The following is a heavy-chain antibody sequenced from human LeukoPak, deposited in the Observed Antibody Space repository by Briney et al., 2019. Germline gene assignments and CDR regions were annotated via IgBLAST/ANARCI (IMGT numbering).Heavy chain of an antibody. V-gene: IGHV4-4*02. CDR2: IYHSGST. J-gene: IGHJ6*03. Sequence: SETLSLTCAVSGGSISSSNWWSWVRQPPGKGLEWIGEIYHSGSTNYNPSLKSRVTISVDTSKNQFSLKLSSVTAADTAVYYCARQRYCSGGSCFYTYYYYYYMDVWGKGTTVTISS. CDR1: GGSISSSNW. D-gene: IGHD2-15*01. CDR3: ARQRYCSGGSCFYTYYYYYYMDV.